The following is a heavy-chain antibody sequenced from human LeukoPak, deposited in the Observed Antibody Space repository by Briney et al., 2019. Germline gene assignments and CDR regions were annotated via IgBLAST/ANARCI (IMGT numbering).Heavy chain of an antibody. CDR1: GGTFSSYA. CDR2: IIPIFGTA. D-gene: IGHD2-2*01. CDR3: ARDQVLCSPDSCLED. Sequence: SVKVSCKASGGTFSSYAISWVRQAPGQGLEWMGGIIPIFGTANYALKFQGRVTITADESTSTAYMELSSLRSEDTAVYYCARDQVLCSPDSCLEDWGQGTLVTVSS. V-gene: IGHV1-69*13. J-gene: IGHJ4*02.